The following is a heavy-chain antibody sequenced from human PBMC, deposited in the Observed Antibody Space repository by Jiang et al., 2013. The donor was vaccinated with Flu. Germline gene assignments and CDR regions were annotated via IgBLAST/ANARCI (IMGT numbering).Heavy chain of an antibody. Sequence: QSGSELKKPGASVKVSCKASGYTFTSYTIHWVRQTPGQGLEWMGWINTNTGNPTYAQGFTGRFVSSLDTSVNTAYLQINSLQAEDTAMYYCARVSLTRFDIVVVVVPPDYWGQGTLLTVSS. D-gene: IGHD2-15*01. V-gene: IGHV7-4-1*02. CDR1: GYTFTSYT. CDR3: ARVSLTRFDIVVVVVPPDY. CDR2: INTNTGNP. J-gene: IGHJ4*02.